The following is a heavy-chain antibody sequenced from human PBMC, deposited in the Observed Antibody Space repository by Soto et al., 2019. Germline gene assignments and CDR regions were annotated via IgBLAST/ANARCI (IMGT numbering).Heavy chain of an antibody. CDR2: MNPNSGNT. D-gene: IGHD6-19*01. Sequence: ASVKVSCKASGYTFTSYDINWVRQATGQGLEWMGWMNPNSGNTGYAQKFQGRVTMTRNTSISTAYMELSSLRSEDTAVYYCASARYSSDWYPYHHDYKDFSAKRTTVTGS. CDR3: ASARYSSDWYPYHHDYKDF. CDR1: GYTFTSYD. V-gene: IGHV1-8*01. J-gene: IGHJ6*03.